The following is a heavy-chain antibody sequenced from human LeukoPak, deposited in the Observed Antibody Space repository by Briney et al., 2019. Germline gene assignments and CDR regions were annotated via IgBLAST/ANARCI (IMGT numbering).Heavy chain of an antibody. J-gene: IGHJ4*02. CDR2: IYPGDSSS. CDR3: ARTNSANHPFDY. CDR1: GSIISNYW. Sequence: GASLQISCECSGSIISNYWIAWGRQLPAKGPEWMGLIYPGDSSSRYSPSFQGQVTLSADESTNTAYLQWSSLKASDTAMYYCARTNSANHPFDYWGQGTQVTVSS. D-gene: IGHD1-14*01. V-gene: IGHV5-51*01.